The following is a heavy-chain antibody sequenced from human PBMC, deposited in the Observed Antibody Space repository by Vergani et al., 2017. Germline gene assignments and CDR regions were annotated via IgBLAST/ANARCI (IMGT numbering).Heavy chain of an antibody. V-gene: IGHV3-30*01. D-gene: IGHD4-17*01. CDR3: ARNPYGDYFFDY. Sequence: QVQLVESGGGVVQPGRSLRLSCAASGFTFSSYAMHWVRQAPGKGLEWVAVISYDGSNKYYADSVKGRFTISRDNSKNTLYLQMNSLRAEATAVYYCARNPYGDYFFDYWGQGTLVTVSS. J-gene: IGHJ4*02. CDR2: ISYDGSNK. CDR1: GFTFSSYA.